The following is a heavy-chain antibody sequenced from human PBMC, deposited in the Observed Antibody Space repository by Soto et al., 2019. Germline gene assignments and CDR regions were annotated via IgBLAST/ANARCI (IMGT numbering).Heavy chain of an antibody. CDR3: ARKLVGEPYGMDL. J-gene: IGHJ6*02. D-gene: IGHD3-9*01. CDR1: GYTFTSYD. Sequence: QVQLVQSGAEVKKPGASVKVSCKASGYTFTSYDINWVRQADGQGLEWMAWMDPKSSDKGYAQKFQGRVTLTKDTSISTAYMELSSLRSEDTAVYYCARKLVGEPYGMDLWGQGTTVTVSS. CDR2: MDPKSSDK. V-gene: IGHV1-8*01.